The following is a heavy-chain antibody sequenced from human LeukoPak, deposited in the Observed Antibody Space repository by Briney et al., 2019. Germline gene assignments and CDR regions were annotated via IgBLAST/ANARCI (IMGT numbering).Heavy chain of an antibody. V-gene: IGHV3-23*01. Sequence: GGSLRLSCVASGFTFSSYAMSWVRQAPGEGLEWVSGISGSGGSTYYADSVKGRFTISRDNSKNTLYLQMNSLRAEDTAVYYCAKEPLWFGELQGYFDYWGQGTLVTVSS. CDR2: ISGSGGST. J-gene: IGHJ4*02. CDR1: GFTFSSYA. CDR3: AKEPLWFGELQGYFDY. D-gene: IGHD3-10*01.